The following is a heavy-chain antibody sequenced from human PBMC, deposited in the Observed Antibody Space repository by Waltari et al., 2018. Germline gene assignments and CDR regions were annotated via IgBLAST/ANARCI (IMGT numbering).Heavy chain of an antibody. CDR2: IYYSGST. J-gene: IGHJ4*02. CDR3: AVPGIAAAGHFDY. D-gene: IGHD6-13*01. V-gene: IGHV4-39*07. CDR1: GGSISSSSYY. Sequence: QLQLQESGPGLVKPSETLFLTCTVSGGSISSSSYYWGWIRQPPGKGLEWIGSIYYSGSTYYNPSLKSRVTISVDTSKNQFSLKLSSVTAADTAVYYCAVPGIAAAGHFDYWGQGTLVTVSS.